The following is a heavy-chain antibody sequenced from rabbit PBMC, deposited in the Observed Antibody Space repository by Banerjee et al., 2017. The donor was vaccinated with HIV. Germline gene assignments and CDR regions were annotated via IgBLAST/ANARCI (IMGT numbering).Heavy chain of an antibody. J-gene: IGHJ4*01. Sequence: QEQLEESGGGLVQPEGSLTLTCKASGIDFNSYYYMCWVRQAPGKGLEWIGYINTVSVNTDYASWAKGRFTVSKTSSTTVTLQMTSLTAADTATYFCARGVDGRSGSDLWGPGTLVTVS. CDR3: ARGVDGRSGSDL. CDR1: GIDFNSYYY. CDR2: INTVSVNT. V-gene: IGHV1S45*01. D-gene: IGHD1-1*01.